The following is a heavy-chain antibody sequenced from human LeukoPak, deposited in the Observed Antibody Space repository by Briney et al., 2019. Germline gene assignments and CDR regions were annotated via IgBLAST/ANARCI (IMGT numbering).Heavy chain of an antibody. CDR2: IIPIFGTA. CDR3: ARVAFRVSFFDI. V-gene: IGHV1-69*05. D-gene: IGHD3-16*01. J-gene: IGHJ3*02. CDR1: GGTFSSYA. Sequence: ASVKVSCKASGGTFSSYAISWVRQAPGQGLEWMGGIIPIFGTANYAQKFQGRVTITTDESTSTAYMELSSLRSEDTAVYYCARVAFRVSFFDIWGQGTMVTVSS.